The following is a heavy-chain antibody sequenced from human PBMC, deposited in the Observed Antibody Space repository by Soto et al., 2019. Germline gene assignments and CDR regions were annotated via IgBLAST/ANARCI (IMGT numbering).Heavy chain of an antibody. CDR1: GFTFDDYA. Sequence: EVQLVESGGDLVQPGRSLRLSCAASGFTFDDYAMHWVRQAPGKGLEWVSGISWNSNIIDYADSVRGRFTISRDNAKNSLYLQMNSLRAEDTAFYYCVKDSPILTAGLYWYFDLWCRGTLVTVSS. CDR2: ISWNSNII. CDR3: VKDSPILTAGLYWYFDL. V-gene: IGHV3-9*01. D-gene: IGHD2-8*01. J-gene: IGHJ2*01.